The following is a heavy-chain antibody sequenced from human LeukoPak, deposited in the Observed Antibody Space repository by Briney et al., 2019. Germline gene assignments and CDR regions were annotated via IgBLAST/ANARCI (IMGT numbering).Heavy chain of an antibody. J-gene: IGHJ4*02. D-gene: IGHD5-18*01. CDR3: ARSPGYSYGQIDY. CDR2: IYYSGST. V-gene: IGHV4-39*01. CDR1: GGSISSSIYY. Sequence: PSETLSLTCTVSGGSISSSIYYWGWIRQPPGKGLEWIGSIYYSGSTYYNPSLKSRVTISVDTSKNQFSLKLSSVTAADTAVYYCARSPGYSYGQIDYWGQGTLVTVSS.